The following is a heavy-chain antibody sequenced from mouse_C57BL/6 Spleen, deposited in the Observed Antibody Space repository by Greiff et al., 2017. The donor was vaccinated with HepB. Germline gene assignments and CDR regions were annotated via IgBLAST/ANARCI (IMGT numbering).Heavy chain of an antibody. D-gene: IGHD3-3*01. V-gene: IGHV10-3*01. Sequence: EVQGVESGGGLVQPKGSLKLSCAASGFTFNTYAMHWVRQAPGKGLEWVARIRSKSSNNATYYDDSVKDRFTISRDDSQSMLYLQTDKLKTEDTAMYYCDRAGGYFNVWGTGTTVTVSS. J-gene: IGHJ1*03. CDR1: GFTFNTYA. CDR2: IRSKSSNNAT. CDR3: DRAGGYFNV.